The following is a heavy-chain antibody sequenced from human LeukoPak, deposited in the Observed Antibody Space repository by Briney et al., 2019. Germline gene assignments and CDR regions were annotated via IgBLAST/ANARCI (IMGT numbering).Heavy chain of an antibody. CDR1: GFTFDDYA. CDR2: ISWNSGSI. CDR3: ARGIAAAGTSDAFDI. V-gene: IGHV3-9*01. D-gene: IGHD6-13*01. J-gene: IGHJ3*02. Sequence: GGSLRLSCAASGFTFDDYAMHWVRQAPGKGLEWVSGISWNSGSIGYADSVKGRFTISRDNAKNSLYLQMNSLRAEDTALYYCARGIAAAGTSDAFDIWGQGTMVTVSS.